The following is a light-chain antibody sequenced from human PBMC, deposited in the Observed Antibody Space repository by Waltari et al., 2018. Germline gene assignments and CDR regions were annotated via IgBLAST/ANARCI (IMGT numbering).Light chain of an antibody. CDR3: QVWDRATAV. V-gene: IGLV3-1*01. J-gene: IGLJ2*01. Sequence: SYEVTQATSVSVSPGQTTTITCSGDALDTKYVSWYQQKAGQSPRLLIYQDTQRPLGIPERSAASNGWSTATLTISGTQSVDEAVYYCQVWDRATAVFGGGTRLTVL. CDR2: QDT. CDR1: ALDTKY.